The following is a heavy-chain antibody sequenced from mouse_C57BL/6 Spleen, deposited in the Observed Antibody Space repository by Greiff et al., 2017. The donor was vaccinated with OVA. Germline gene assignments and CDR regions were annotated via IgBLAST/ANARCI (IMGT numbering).Heavy chain of an antibody. V-gene: IGHV1-15*01. Sequence: QVQLQQSGAELVRPGASVTLSCKASGYTFTDYEMHWVKQTPVHGLEWIGAIDPETGGTAYNQKFKGKAILTADKSSSTAYMELRSLTSEDSAVYYCTRLTGGDYFDYWGQGTTLTVSS. CDR3: TRLTGGDYFDY. CDR2: IDPETGGT. CDR1: GYTFTDYE. D-gene: IGHD4-1*01. J-gene: IGHJ2*01.